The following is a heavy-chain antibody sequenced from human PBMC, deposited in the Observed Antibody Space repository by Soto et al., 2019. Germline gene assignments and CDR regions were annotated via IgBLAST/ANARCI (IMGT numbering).Heavy chain of an antibody. CDR1: GGSISSYY. CDR2: TYYSGST. J-gene: IGHJ6*02. D-gene: IGHD2-21*02. Sequence: SETLSLTCTVSGGSISSYYWSWIRQPPGKGLEWIGYTYYSGSTNYNPSLKSRVTISVDTSKNQFSLKLSSVTAADTAVYYCARDLQGDIENYGMDVWGQGTTVTVSS. V-gene: IGHV4-59*01. CDR3: ARDLQGDIENYGMDV.